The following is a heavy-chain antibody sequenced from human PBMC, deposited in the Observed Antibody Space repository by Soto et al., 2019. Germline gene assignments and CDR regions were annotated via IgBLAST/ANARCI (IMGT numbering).Heavy chain of an antibody. CDR2: IIPILGIA. CDR3: ARKNSHRRANWFDP. Sequence: GASVKVSFKASGGTFSSYTISWVLQAPGQGLEWMGRIIPILGIANYAQKFQGRVTITADKSTSTAYMELSSLRSEDTAVYYCARKNSHRRANWFDPWGQGTLVTVSS. CDR1: GGTFSSYT. D-gene: IGHD1-26*01. V-gene: IGHV1-69*02. J-gene: IGHJ5*02.